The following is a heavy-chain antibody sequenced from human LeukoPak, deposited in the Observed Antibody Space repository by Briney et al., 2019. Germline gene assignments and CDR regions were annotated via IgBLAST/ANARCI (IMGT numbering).Heavy chain of an antibody. Sequence: SETLSLTCTVSGGSISGSNYYWGWIRRPPGKGLEWIGSIYYSGTTYYNLSLKSRVTISVDTSKNQFSLEVTSMTAADTAVYYCARHSSAARPNFDYWGQGTLVTVSS. CDR3: ARHSSAARPNFDY. V-gene: IGHV4-39*01. D-gene: IGHD6-6*01. J-gene: IGHJ4*02. CDR2: IYYSGTT. CDR1: GGSISGSNYY.